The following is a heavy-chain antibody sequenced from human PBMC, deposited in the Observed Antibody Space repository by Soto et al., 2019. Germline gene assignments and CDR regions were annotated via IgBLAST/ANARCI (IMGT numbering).Heavy chain of an antibody. J-gene: IGHJ4*02. Sequence: GGSLRLSCAASGFTFGPFWMHWVRQAPGKGLVWLSHINSDGSTIVYADSVKGRFTISRDNSKNTLYLQMDSLRAEDTAVYYCAKSVYNWNDGFFDYWGQGTLVTVSS. V-gene: IGHV3-74*01. D-gene: IGHD1-1*01. CDR1: GFTFGPFW. CDR3: AKSVYNWNDGFFDY. CDR2: INSDGSTI.